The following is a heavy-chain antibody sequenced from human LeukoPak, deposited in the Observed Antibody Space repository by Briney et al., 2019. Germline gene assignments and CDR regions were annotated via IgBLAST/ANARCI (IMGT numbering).Heavy chain of an antibody. D-gene: IGHD6-13*01. CDR1: GGSISSGSYY. CDR3: ARDRPGGSSLDY. Sequence: ASQTLSLTCTVSGGSISSGSYYWSWIRQPAGKGLEWIGRIYTSGSTNYNPSPKSRVTISVDTSKNQFSLKLSSVTAADTAVYYCARDRPGGSSLDYWGQGTLVTVSS. J-gene: IGHJ4*02. CDR2: IYTSGST. V-gene: IGHV4-61*02.